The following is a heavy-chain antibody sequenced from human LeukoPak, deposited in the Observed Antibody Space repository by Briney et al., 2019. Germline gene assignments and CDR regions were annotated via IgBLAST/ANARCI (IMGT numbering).Heavy chain of an antibody. J-gene: IGHJ3*02. D-gene: IGHD1-20*01. CDR3: ARELITKADAFDI. CDR1: GGSISNYY. V-gene: IGHV4-4*07. Sequence: PSETLSPTCNVSGGSISNYYWSWIRQPAGKGLEWIGRFYARGNTNYNPSLKSRVTMSVDTSKNQLSLKLTSVTAADTAVYYCARELITKADAFDIWGQGTMVTVSS. CDR2: FYARGNT.